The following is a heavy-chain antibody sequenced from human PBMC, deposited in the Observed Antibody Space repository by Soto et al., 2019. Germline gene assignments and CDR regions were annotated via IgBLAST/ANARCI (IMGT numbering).Heavy chain of an antibody. D-gene: IGHD6-13*01. CDR1: GCSFRNYP. J-gene: IGHJ5*02. V-gene: IGHV3-30-3*01. CDR2: ISYDGSNK. Sequence: PGGSLRLSCSASGCSFRNYPIHGVRQAPGKGLEWVAVISYDGSNKYYSDSVKGRFTISRDNSKNTLYLQMNSLRGEDTAVYYCARDRDSSSRPTYWFDLWGQGTLVTVYS. CDR3: ARDRDSSSRPTYWFDL.